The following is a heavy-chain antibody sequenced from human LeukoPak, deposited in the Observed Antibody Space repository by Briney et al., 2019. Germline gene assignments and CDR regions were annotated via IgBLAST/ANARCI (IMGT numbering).Heavy chain of an antibody. Sequence: ASVKVSCKASGYTFTGNYRHWLRQAPGQGLEWMGWINLNSGGTNYAQKFQGRVTMTRDTSISTAYMELNSLRSDDTAVYYCARVGYSNGWCEFDYWGQGTLVTVSS. J-gene: IGHJ4*02. CDR1: GYTFTGNY. CDR2: INLNSGGT. V-gene: IGHV1-2*02. CDR3: ARVGYSNGWCEFDY. D-gene: IGHD6-19*01.